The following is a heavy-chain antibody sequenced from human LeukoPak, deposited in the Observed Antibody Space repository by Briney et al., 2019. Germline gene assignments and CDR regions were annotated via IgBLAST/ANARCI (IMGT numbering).Heavy chain of an antibody. CDR1: GGPFSGYY. CDR3: ASITMVRGVISRYYYYYMDV. D-gene: IGHD3-10*01. Sequence: PSETLSLTCAVYGGPFSGYYWSWIRQPPGKGLEWIGEINHSGSTNYNPSLKGRVTISVDTSKNQFSLKLSSVTAADTAVYYCASITMVRGVISRYYYYYMDVWGKGTTVTVSS. V-gene: IGHV4-34*01. CDR2: INHSGST. J-gene: IGHJ6*03.